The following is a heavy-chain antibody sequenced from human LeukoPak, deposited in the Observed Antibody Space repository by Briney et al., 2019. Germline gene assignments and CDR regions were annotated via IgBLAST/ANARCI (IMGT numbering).Heavy chain of an antibody. CDR2: ISGYSGST. Sequence: ASVKVFCKTSGYTFATYSINWVRQAPGQGLEWMGWISGYSGSTNYAQKLQGRVTMTTDTSTTTAYMELRSLKSDDTAVYYCARGHSSGRDYYFDTWGQGTLVTVSS. D-gene: IGHD6-19*01. J-gene: IGHJ4*02. CDR1: GYTFATYS. CDR3: ARGHSSGRDYYFDT. V-gene: IGHV1-18*01.